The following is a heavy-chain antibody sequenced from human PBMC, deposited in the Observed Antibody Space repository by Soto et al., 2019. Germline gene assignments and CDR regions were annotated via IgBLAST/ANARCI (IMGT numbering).Heavy chain of an antibody. CDR3: AKAQGGSYFDY. V-gene: IGHV3-23*01. Sequence: GGSLRLSCAASGFTFRSNAMSWVRQAPGKGLEWVSVISSSGCSTYYADSVKGRFTISRDNSKNMLYLQMNNLRAEDTAVYYCAKAQGGSYFDYWGQGTLVTVSS. CDR1: GFTFRSNA. D-gene: IGHD2-15*01. CDR2: ISSSGCST. J-gene: IGHJ4*02.